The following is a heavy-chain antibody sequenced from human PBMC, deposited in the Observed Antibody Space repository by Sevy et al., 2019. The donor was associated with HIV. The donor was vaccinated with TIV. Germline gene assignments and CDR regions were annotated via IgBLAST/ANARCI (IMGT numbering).Heavy chain of an antibody. D-gene: IGHD3-3*01. CDR2: IAYDGSKK. Sequence: GGSLRLSCTASGFVFSSYAMHWVRQAPGKGLEWVAFIAYDGSKKNYADSVKGRFTLSRDNAKNTLYLQRNSLGAEDTAVYYGARPRFLEWLSSAAFDIWGQGTMVTVSS. V-gene: IGHV3-30*04. CDR1: GFVFSSYA. CDR3: ARPRFLEWLSSAAFDI. J-gene: IGHJ3*02.